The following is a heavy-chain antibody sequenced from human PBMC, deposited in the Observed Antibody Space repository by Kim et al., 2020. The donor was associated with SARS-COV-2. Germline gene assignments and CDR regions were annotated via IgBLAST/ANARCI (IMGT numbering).Heavy chain of an antibody. V-gene: IGHV4-61*01. Sequence: SETLSLTCAVSGDFVSSGYYYWTWIRQPPGKGLEWIGYIYSHGNTKYNPSLKSRVTISTDTSRNQFSLKLPSVTAEDTAVYYCARGGESTPGGNNWY. D-gene: IGHD3-16*01. CDR1: GDFVSSGYYY. CDR2: IYSHGNT. J-gene: IGHJ2*01. CDR3: ARGGESTPGGNNWY.